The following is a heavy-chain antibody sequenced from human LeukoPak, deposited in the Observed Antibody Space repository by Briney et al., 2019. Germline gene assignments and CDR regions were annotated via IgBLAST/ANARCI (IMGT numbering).Heavy chain of an antibody. J-gene: IGHJ4*02. CDR3: ASQSSSSSTRAPDF. Sequence: GGSLRLSCTGSGGAFSSSSFNWVRQTPGKGLEWISYVSSSSRTKYYAASIKGRFTISRNNANNSLFLQMNDLRADDTALYYCASQSSSSSTRAPDFWGLGTLVTVSS. CDR2: VSSSSRTK. CDR1: GGAFSSSS. V-gene: IGHV3-48*01. D-gene: IGHD6-13*01.